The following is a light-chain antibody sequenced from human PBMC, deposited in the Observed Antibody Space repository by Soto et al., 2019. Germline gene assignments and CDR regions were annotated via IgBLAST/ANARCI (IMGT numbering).Light chain of an antibody. CDR1: QSVSSSY. J-gene: IGKJ4*01. Sequence: EIVLTQSPGTLSLSPGERVTLSCRASQSVSSSYLAWYQQKPGQAPRLLIYGASSRATGIPDRFSGSGSGTDFTLTISRLEPEDFAVYYCQQYGSPPAFGGGTKVEI. V-gene: IGKV3-20*01. CDR3: QQYGSPPA. CDR2: GAS.